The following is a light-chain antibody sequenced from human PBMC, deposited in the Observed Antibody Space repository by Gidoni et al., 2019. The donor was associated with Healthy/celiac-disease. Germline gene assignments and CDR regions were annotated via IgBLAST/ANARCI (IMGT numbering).Light chain of an antibody. CDR2: AAT. CDR3: QQSYSTPRT. CDR1: QSITSY. Sequence: DIQMTQSPSSLSASVGDRVTITCRASQSITSYLSWYQPKPGKAPKLLNHAATSLQIGVPSRFSGSGSGTDFTLTISRLQPEDFATYYCQQSYSTPRTFGQGTKVEIK. J-gene: IGKJ1*01. V-gene: IGKV1-39*01.